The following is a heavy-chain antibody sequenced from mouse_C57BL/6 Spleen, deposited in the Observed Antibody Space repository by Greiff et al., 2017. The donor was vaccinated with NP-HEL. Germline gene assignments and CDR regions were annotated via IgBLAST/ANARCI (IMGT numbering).Heavy chain of an antibody. CDR1: GYSFTGYY. J-gene: IGHJ2*01. CDR2: INPSTGGT. D-gene: IGHD1-1*01. V-gene: IGHV1-43*01. Sequence: VQLQQSGPELVKPGASVKISCKASGYSFTGYYMHWVKQSSEKSLEWIGEINPSTGGTSYNQKFKGKATLTVDKSSSTAYMQLKSLTSEDSAVYYCARKVWGYYGSAFDYWGQGTTLTVSS. CDR3: ARKVWGYYGSAFDY.